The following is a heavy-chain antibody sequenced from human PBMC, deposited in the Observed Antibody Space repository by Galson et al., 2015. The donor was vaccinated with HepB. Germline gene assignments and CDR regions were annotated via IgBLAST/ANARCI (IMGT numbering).Heavy chain of an antibody. J-gene: IGHJ6*03. Sequence: SLRLSCAASGFTFSTYWVTWVRQAPGKGLEWVANIQQDGSEKYHVDSVKGRFTISRDNAKNSLYLQMNSLRAEDTAVYYCARAPYGSGAHYYMDVWGKGTTVTVSS. V-gene: IGHV3-7*01. CDR1: GFTFSTYW. D-gene: IGHD3-10*01. CDR2: IQQDGSEK. CDR3: ARAPYGSGAHYYMDV.